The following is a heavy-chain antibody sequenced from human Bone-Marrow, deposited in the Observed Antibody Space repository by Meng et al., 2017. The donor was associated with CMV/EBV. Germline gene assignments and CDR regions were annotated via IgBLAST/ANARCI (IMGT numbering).Heavy chain of an antibody. J-gene: IGHJ6*02. Sequence: SVKVSCKASGGTFSSYTIRWVRQAPGQGLEWMGGIIPIFGTANYAQKFQGRVTITTDESTSTAYMELSSLRSEDTAVYYCARDGYNKYTNTSTSSNYYYYYGMDVWGQGTTVTVSS. V-gene: IGHV1-69*05. CDR3: ARDGYNKYTNTSTSSNYYYYYGMDV. CDR2: IIPIFGTA. D-gene: IGHD5-24*01. CDR1: GGTFSSYT.